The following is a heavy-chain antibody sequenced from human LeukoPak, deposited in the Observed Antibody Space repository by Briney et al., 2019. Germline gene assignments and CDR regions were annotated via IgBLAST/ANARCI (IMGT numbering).Heavy chain of an antibody. CDR2: IYRGGST. CDR1: GFSFSSNY. V-gene: IGHV3-53*01. D-gene: IGHD3-10*01. CDR3: ARGTYGSGSYYIGDALDI. J-gene: IGHJ3*02. Sequence: GGSLRLSCAASGFSFSSNYMNWVRQAPGQGLEWVSPIYRGGSTYYADSVKGRFTISRDNSKNTLYLQMNSLRDEDTAVYYCARGTYGSGSYYIGDALDIWGQGTMVTVSS.